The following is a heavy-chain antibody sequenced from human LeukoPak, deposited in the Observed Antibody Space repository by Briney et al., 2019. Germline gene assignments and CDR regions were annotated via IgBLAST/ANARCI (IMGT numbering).Heavy chain of an antibody. D-gene: IGHD2-21*02. CDR1: GFTFSSYS. V-gene: IGHV3-48*02. CDR3: ASKGAAYCGGDCYAFDI. Sequence: GGSLRLSCAASGFTFSSYSMNWVRQAPGKGLEWGSFISRTSSTIYYADSVTGRFTISRDNAKNSLYLQMNSLRDEDTAVYYCASKGAAYCGGDCYAFDIWGQGTMVTVSS. CDR2: ISRTSSTI. J-gene: IGHJ3*02.